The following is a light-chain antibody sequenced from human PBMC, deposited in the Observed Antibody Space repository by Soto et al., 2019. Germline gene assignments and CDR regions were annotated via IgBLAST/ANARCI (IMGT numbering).Light chain of an antibody. CDR2: GAS. Sequence: DIVLTQSPATLSVSPGERATLSCRASQSVGRNYLAWFQQKSGQAPRLVIYGASSRAAGIPDRLSGSGSGTDFTLTISRLEPEDFAVYYCQQYATSPITFGQGTRLEIK. CDR1: QSVGRNY. CDR3: QQYATSPIT. J-gene: IGKJ5*01. V-gene: IGKV3-20*01.